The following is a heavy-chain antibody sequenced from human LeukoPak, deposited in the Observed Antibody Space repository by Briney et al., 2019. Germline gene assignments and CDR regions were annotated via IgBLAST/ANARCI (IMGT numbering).Heavy chain of an antibody. CDR3: AKGARHFYDSSGYPSPFDN. D-gene: IGHD3-22*01. CDR1: KFAFSSYA. CDR2: ISGGGGNT. V-gene: IGHV3-23*01. J-gene: IGHJ4*02. Sequence: GSLRLSCAASKFAFSSYAMSWVRQAPGKGLEWVSAISGGGGNTYYADSVKGRFTISRDNSKNTLYLQMNSLRAEDTAVYYCAKGARHFYDSSGYPSPFDNWGQGTLVIVSS.